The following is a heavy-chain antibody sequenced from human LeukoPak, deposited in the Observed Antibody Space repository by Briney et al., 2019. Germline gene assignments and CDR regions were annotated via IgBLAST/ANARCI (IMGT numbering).Heavy chain of an antibody. Sequence: GGSLRLPCAASGFTFSSYWMSWVRQVPGKGLEWVANIKQDGSEKYYVDSVKGRLTISRDNAKNSLYLQMNSLRAEDTAVYYCARDKARDDILTGSLFDYWGQGTLVTVSS. CDR2: IKQDGSEK. CDR3: ARDKARDDILTGSLFDY. D-gene: IGHD3-9*01. V-gene: IGHV3-7*01. J-gene: IGHJ4*02. CDR1: GFTFSSYW.